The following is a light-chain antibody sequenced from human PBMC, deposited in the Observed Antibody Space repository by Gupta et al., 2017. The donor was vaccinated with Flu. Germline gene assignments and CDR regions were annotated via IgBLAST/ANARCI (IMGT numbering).Light chain of an antibody. V-gene: IGKV1-5*03. J-gene: IGKJ1*01. CDR1: QTINGR. Sequence: DIQMTQSPSTLSTSVGDRVTITCRASQTINGRLAWYQQKSGKAPKLLIYKASTLESGVPSRFSGSGSGTEFTLTISSLRPDDFATYYCQQYDVVPSTFGQGTEV. CDR2: KAS. CDR3: QQYDVVPST.